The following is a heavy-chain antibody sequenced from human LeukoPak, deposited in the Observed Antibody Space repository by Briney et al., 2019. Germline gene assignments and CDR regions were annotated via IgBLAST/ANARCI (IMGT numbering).Heavy chain of an antibody. Sequence: EASEKVSCKASGGTFSSYAISWVRQAPGQGLEWMGRIIPIFGTANYAQKFQGRVTITTDESTSTAYMELSSLRSEDTAVYYCARAWGNITGTSRYDYWVQGTLVTVSS. D-gene: IGHD1-20*01. CDR3: ARAWGNITGTSRYDY. CDR1: GGTFSSYA. J-gene: IGHJ4*02. V-gene: IGHV1-69*05. CDR2: IIPIFGTA.